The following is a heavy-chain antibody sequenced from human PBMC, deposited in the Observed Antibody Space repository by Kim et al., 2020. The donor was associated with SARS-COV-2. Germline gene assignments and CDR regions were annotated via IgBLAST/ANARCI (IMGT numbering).Heavy chain of an antibody. Sequence: SETLSLTCAVYGGSFSGYYWSWIRQPPGKGLEWIGEINHSGSTNYNPSLKSRVTISVDTSKNQFSLKLSSVTAADTAVYYCARRGYCSSTSCYKNNWFDPWGQGTLVTVSS. V-gene: IGHV4-34*01. J-gene: IGHJ5*02. CDR1: GGSFSGYY. CDR2: INHSGST. CDR3: ARRGYCSSTSCYKNNWFDP. D-gene: IGHD2-2*02.